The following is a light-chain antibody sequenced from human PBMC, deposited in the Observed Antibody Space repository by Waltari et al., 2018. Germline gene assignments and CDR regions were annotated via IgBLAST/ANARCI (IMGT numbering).Light chain of an antibody. CDR1: SGHSTNV. Sequence: QLVLTQSPSASASLGASVKLTCTLSSGHSTNVIAWLQKRPERGPRYLMKVNSDGNHNKGDEIPDRFSGSSSGAEHYLTISSLQSEDEADYYCQTGGHGTWVFGGGTKLTVL. V-gene: IGLV4-69*01. CDR2: VNSDGNH. J-gene: IGLJ3*02. CDR3: QTGGHGTWV.